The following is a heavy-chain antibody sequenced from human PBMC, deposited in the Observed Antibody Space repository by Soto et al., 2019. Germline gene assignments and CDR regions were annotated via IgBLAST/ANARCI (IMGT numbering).Heavy chain of an antibody. Sequence: ASVKVSCKASGYTFTSYDINWVRQATGQGLEWMGWMNPNSGNTGYAQKFQGRVTMTRNTSISTAYMELSSLRSEDTAVYYCARMPQYVIGGNWWDYYYYYGMDVWGQGTTVTVSS. CDR2: MNPNSGNT. V-gene: IGHV1-8*01. CDR1: GYTFTSYD. J-gene: IGHJ6*02. D-gene: IGHD2-15*01. CDR3: ARMPQYVIGGNWWDYYYYYGMDV.